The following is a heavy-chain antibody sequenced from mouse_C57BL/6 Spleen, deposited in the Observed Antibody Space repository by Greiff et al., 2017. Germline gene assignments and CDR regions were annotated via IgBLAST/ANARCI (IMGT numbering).Heavy chain of an antibody. D-gene: IGHD2-4*01. Sequence: QVQLQQSGAELVKPGASVKISCKASGYAFSSYWMNWVKQRPGKGLEWIGQIYPGDGDTNYNGKFKGKATLTADKSSSTAYMQLSSLTSEDSAVYFCARRYDYDYYAMDYWGQGTSVTVSS. J-gene: IGHJ4*01. CDR3: ARRYDYDYYAMDY. V-gene: IGHV1-80*01. CDR1: GYAFSSYW. CDR2: IYPGDGDT.